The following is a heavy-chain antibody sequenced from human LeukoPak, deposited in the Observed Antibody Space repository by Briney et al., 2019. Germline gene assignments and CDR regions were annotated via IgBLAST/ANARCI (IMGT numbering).Heavy chain of an antibody. CDR2: ISYDGSNK. Sequence: GGSLRLSCAASGFTLSSYGMHWVRQAPGKGLEWVAVISYDGSNKYYADSVKGRFTISRDNSKNTLYLQMNSLRAEDTAVYYCAKAHAGVRGVPRGYWGQGTLVTVSS. V-gene: IGHV3-30*18. CDR3: AKAHAGVRGVPRGY. D-gene: IGHD3-10*01. J-gene: IGHJ4*02. CDR1: GFTLSSYG.